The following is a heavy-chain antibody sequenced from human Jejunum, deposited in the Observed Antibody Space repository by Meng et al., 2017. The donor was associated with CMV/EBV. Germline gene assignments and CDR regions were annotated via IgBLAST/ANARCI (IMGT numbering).Heavy chain of an antibody. CDR1: GFTFSSYA. Sequence: SGFTFSSYAMSWVRQAPGKGLEWVSSISGGGGTTYFADSVKGRFAISRDNSKNTLFLQMSSLRAEDTAVYYCARESRYNWRVIDVWGQGTAVTVSS. CDR3: ARESRYNWRVIDV. J-gene: IGHJ6*02. V-gene: IGHV3-23*01. CDR2: ISGGGGTT. D-gene: IGHD1-20*01.